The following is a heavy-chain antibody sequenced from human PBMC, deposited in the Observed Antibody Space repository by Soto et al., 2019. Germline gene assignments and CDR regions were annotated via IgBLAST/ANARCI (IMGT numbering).Heavy chain of an antibody. CDR1: GYTFTSYG. CDR2: ISANNGNT. V-gene: IGHV1-18*01. D-gene: IGHD1-26*01. Sequence: QVQLVQSGAEVKKPGASVKVSCKASGYTFTSYGISWVRQAPGQGLEWMGWISANNGNTNYAQKLQGRVTMTTDTSTSTAYREMRSLRSDDTALYYCARDRGSYALDYWGQGTLVTVSS. CDR3: ARDRGSYALDY. J-gene: IGHJ4*02.